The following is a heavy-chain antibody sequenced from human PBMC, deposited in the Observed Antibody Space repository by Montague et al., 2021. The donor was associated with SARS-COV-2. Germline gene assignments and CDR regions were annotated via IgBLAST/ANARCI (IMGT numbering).Heavy chain of an antibody. J-gene: IGHJ4*02. CDR2: TSHSGST. CDR3: ARDIAVPGGFDY. Sequence: SETLSLTCAVSGGSISSSGYYWGWIRQPAGKGLEWIGRTSHSGSTFYNPSLKSRVTISVDTSKNQFSLKLSSVTAADTAVYYCARDIAVPGGFDYWGQGTLVTVSS. D-gene: IGHD3-10*01. V-gene: IGHV4-39*02. CDR1: GGSISSSGYY.